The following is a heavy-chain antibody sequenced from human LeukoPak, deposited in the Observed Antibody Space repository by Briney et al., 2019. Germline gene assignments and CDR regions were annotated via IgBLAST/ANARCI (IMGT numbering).Heavy chain of an antibody. D-gene: IGHD6-13*01. CDR2: IYYSGNT. J-gene: IGHJ4*02. CDR3: ARQGTTAGSVDY. Sequence: SETLSLTCTVSGGSISSYYWSWIRQPPGKGLEWIGYIYYSGNTNYNPSLKSRVTISVDTSKNQFSLKLSSVTAADTAVYYCARQGTTAGSVDYWGQGTLVTVSS. CDR1: GGSISSYY. V-gene: IGHV4-59*08.